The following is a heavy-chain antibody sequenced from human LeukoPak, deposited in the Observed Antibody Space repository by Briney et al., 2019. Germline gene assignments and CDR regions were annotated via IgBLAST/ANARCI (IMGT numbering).Heavy chain of an antibody. CDR2: ISTSSNYI. CDR3: ARDVGASAPDAFDI. CDR1: GFTFSTYN. Sequence: MPGGSLRLSCTASGFTFSTYNMNSVRQAPGKGLEWVSSISTSSNYIYYADSVKGRFTISRDNAKNSLYLQMNSLRVEDTDVYYCARDVGASAPDAFDIWGQGIMVTVSS. D-gene: IGHD1-26*01. V-gene: IGHV3-21*01. J-gene: IGHJ3*02.